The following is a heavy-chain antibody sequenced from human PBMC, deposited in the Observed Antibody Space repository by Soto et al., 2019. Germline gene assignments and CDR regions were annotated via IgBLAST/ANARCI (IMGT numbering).Heavy chain of an antibody. Sequence: SVKVSCKASGGTFSSYAISWVRQAPVQGLEWMGGIIPILGTANYAQKFQGRVTITADESTSTAYMELSSLRSEDTAVYSCAISITMIVVATHIGMDVWGQGTTVTVS. J-gene: IGHJ6*02. CDR3: AISITMIVVATHIGMDV. CDR1: GGTFSSYA. V-gene: IGHV1-69*13. CDR2: IIPILGTA. D-gene: IGHD3-22*01.